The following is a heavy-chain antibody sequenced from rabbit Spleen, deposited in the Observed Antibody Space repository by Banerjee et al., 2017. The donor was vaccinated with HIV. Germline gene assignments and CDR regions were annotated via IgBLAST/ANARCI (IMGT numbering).Heavy chain of an antibody. J-gene: IGHJ4*01. CDR1: GFDFSSYYM. CDR2: IDPIFGGT. V-gene: IGHV1S45*01. D-gene: IGHD1-1*01. Sequence: EQLKESGGGLVQPGGSLKLSCKGSGFDFSSYYMSWVRQAPGKGLEWIGYIDPIFGGTYYASWVNGRFTISRTSSTTVTLRMTSLTAADTATYFCARDLVGVIGWNFYLWGQGTLVTVS. CDR3: ARDLVGVIGWNFYL.